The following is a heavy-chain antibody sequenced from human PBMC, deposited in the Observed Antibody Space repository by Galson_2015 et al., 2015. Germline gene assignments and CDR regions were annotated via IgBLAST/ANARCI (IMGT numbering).Heavy chain of an antibody. CDR2: ISYSGST. J-gene: IGHJ1*01. CDR1: GGSISRNF. V-gene: IGHV4-59*01. Sequence: SETLSLTCTVSGGSISRNFWTWIRQPPGKGLEWIGYISYSGSTNYNPSLKSRVTISVDTSKNQFSLKLGSVTAADTAVYHCARGGYDYGDYLYFQHWGQGTLVTVSS. CDR3: ARGGYDYGDYLYFQH. D-gene: IGHD4-17*01.